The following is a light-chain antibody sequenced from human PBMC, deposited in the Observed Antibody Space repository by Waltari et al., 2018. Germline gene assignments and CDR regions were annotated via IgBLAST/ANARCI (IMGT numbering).Light chain of an antibody. CDR2: DVT. J-gene: IGLJ2*01. V-gene: IGLV2-11*01. CDR3: CSYAGSYTLL. Sequence: QSALTQPRSVSGSPGQSVTISCTGTSSDVGGYGYVSWYQQHTGKVPKRMINDVTKRPAVVPDRFSGSKSGNTASLTISGLQAEDESDYYCCSYAGSYTLLFGGGTKLTVL. CDR1: SSDVGGYGY.